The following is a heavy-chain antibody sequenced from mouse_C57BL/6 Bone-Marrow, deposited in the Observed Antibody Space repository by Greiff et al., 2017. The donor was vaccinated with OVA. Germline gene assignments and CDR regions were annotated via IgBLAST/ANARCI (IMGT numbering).Heavy chain of an antibody. V-gene: IGHV5-12*01. J-gene: IGHJ4*01. Sequence: EVKVIESGGGLVQPGGSLKLSCAASGFTFSDYYMYWVRQTPEKRLEWVAYISNGGGSTYYPDTVKGRFTISRDNAKNTLYLQMSRLKSEDTAMYYCARLYYSFYYAMDYWGQGTSVTVSS. D-gene: IGHD2-12*01. CDR3: ARLYYSFYYAMDY. CDR2: ISNGGGST. CDR1: GFTFSDYY.